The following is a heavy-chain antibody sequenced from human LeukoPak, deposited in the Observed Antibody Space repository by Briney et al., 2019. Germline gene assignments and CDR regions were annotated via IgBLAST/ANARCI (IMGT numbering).Heavy chain of an antibody. J-gene: IGHJ6*02. V-gene: IGHV4-59*08. CDR2: IYYSGSP. CDR1: GGSISGYY. CDR3: AKHRSPYYYGMDV. Sequence: SETLSLTCTVSGGSISGYYWSWIRQPPGKGLEWIGYIYYSGSPNYNPSLKSRVTISVDTSESLFSLKLTSVTAADTAVYYCAKHRSPYYYGMDVWGQGTTVTVSS.